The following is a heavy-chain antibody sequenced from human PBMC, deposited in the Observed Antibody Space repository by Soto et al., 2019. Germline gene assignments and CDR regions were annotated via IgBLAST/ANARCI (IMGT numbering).Heavy chain of an antibody. CDR2: VYYRGRS. CDR1: GVSVTTSSYY. CDR3: VSQRTTVPTQAYFDY. J-gene: IGHJ4*02. V-gene: IGHV4-39*01. Sequence: LSETLSLTCPVAGVSVTTSSYYLGLLRPSPGKGLEWIGSVYYRGRSYSKSSVKSRVTISVDTSKNRFSLSLNSVTASDTAVYFCVSQRTTVPTQAYFDYWGPGALVTVSS. D-gene: IGHD4-17*01.